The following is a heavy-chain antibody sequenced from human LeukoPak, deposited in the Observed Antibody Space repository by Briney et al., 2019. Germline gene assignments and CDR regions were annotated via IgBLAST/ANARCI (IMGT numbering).Heavy chain of an antibody. D-gene: IGHD5-24*01. CDR2: ISASGRST. CDR1: GFTFSSYA. CDR3: ASTEGRDGYNYLDY. J-gene: IGHJ4*02. V-gene: IGHV3-23*01. Sequence: GGSLRLSCAASGFTFSSYAMSWVRQAPGKGLEWVSAISASGRSTYYADSVKGRFTISRDNSKNTLYLQMNSLRAEDTAVYYCASTEGRDGYNYLDYWGQGTLVTVSS.